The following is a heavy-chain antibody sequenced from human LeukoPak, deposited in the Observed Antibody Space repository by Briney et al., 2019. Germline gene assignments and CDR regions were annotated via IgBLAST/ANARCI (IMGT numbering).Heavy chain of an antibody. CDR3: ARRDTAMVRGGAFDI. Sequence: ASVKVSCKASGYTFTGYYMHWVRQAPGQGLEWMGWIDPNSGGTNYAQKFQGRVTMTRDTSTSTVYMELSSLRSEDTAVYYCARRDTAMVRGGAFDIWGQGTMVTVSS. CDR1: GYTFTGYY. CDR2: IDPNSGGT. V-gene: IGHV1-2*02. D-gene: IGHD5-18*01. J-gene: IGHJ3*02.